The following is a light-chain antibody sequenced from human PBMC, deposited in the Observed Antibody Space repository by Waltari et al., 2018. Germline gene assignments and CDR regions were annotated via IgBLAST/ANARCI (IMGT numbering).Light chain of an antibody. J-gene: IGKJ5*01. CDR2: DAS. CDR3: QQRANWHPIT. CDR1: QTISNY. Sequence: EIVLTQSPATLSLSPGESATLSCRASQTISNYLGWYQQKPGQAPRLLIYDASNMATGIPARFSGSGAGTDFTLTISSLEPGDFAVYYCQQRANWHPITFGQGTRLEI. V-gene: IGKV3-11*01.